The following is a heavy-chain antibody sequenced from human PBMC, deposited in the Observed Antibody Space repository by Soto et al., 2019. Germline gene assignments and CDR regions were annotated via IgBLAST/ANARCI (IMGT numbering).Heavy chain of an antibody. J-gene: IGHJ3*02. Sequence: PGGSLRLSCAASGFTFSSYGMHWVRQAPGKGLEWVAVISYDGSNKYYADSVKGRFTISRDNSKNTLYLQMNSLRAEDTAVYYCAKVIYPQAVASTHDLLDIWGQGTMVTVSS. V-gene: IGHV3-30*18. CDR3: AKVIYPQAVASTHDLLDI. D-gene: IGHD6-19*01. CDR1: GFTFSSYG. CDR2: ISYDGSNK.